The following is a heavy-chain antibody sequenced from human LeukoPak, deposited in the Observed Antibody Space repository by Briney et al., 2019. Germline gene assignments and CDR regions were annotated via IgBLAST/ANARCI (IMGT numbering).Heavy chain of an antibody. CDR3: TTDGGSIAATNLAFDY. CDR2: IKSKTDGGTT. Sequence: PGGSLRLSCAASGFTFSSYAMSWVRQAPGKGLEWVGRIKSKTDGGTTDYAAPVKGRFTISRDDSKNTLYLQMNSLKTEDTAVYYCTTDGGSIAATNLAFDYWGQGTLVTVSS. J-gene: IGHJ4*02. D-gene: IGHD6-13*01. V-gene: IGHV3-15*01. CDR1: GFTFSSYA.